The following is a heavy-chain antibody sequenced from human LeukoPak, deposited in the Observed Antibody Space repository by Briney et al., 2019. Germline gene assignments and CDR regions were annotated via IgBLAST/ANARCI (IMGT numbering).Heavy chain of an antibody. CDR2: ISDGGGDT. CDR1: GFTFSTYA. Sequence: GGSLRLSCAASGFTFSTYAMSWVRQAPGKGPEWVSLISDGGGDTYYADSVKGRFTISRDNSKNTLYLQMSSLRADDSAVYYCAKPNWNYISDYFDYWGQGTLVTVSS. D-gene: IGHD1-7*01. J-gene: IGHJ4*02. V-gene: IGHV3-23*01. CDR3: AKPNWNYISDYFDY.